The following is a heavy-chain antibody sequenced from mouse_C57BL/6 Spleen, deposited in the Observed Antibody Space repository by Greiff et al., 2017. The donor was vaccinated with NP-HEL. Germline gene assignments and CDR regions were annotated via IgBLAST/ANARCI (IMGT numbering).Heavy chain of an antibody. CDR1: GFTITDYY. CDR3: ARCAVNAVVDWDYDV. Sequence: EVQLQQSGAELVKPGASVKLSCTASGFTITDYYMHWVKQRTEQGLEWIGRIDPEDGETKYAQKFQGKATITADTSSNTAYMQLSSLTSEDTAVYYCARCAVNAVVDWDYDVWGTGTTVTVAS. V-gene: IGHV14-2*01. J-gene: IGHJ1*03. D-gene: IGHD2-2*01. CDR2: IDPEDGET.